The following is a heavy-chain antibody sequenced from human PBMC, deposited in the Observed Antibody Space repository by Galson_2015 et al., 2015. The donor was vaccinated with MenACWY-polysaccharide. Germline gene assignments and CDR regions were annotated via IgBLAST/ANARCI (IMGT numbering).Heavy chain of an antibody. Sequence: SLRLSCAASGFTFSNYSMNWVRQAPGKGLEWVSSISDSSGSTYYANSVKGRFTISRDNSKNTLYLQLNSLRAADTAVYYCAREVHPSATNDYWGQGTLVTVSS. CDR3: AREVHPSATNDY. CDR1: GFTFSNYS. D-gene: IGHD1/OR15-1a*01. V-gene: IGHV3-23*01. J-gene: IGHJ4*02. CDR2: ISDSSGST.